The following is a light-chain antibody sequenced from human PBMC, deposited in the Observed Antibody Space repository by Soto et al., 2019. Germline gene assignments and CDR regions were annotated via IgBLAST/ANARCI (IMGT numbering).Light chain of an antibody. Sequence: DIQMTQSPSSVSASIGDRVTITCRASQSLSSHLAWYQQKAGKAPKLLIYGVSNLQSGVPSRFSGSESGTEFTLTISSLQPEDFATYYCQQANSFPLTFGQGTLLEIK. CDR2: GVS. V-gene: IGKV1-12*01. CDR1: QSLSSH. J-gene: IGKJ5*01. CDR3: QQANSFPLT.